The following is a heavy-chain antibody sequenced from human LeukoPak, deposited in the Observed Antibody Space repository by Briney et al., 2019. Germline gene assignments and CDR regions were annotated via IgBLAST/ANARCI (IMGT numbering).Heavy chain of an antibody. CDR2: ISNNGGYT. J-gene: IGHJ4*02. CDR1: GFTFSSSA. V-gene: IGHV3-23*01. D-gene: IGHD2-15*01. CDR3: AKQLGYCSDGSCYFPY. Sequence: GSLRLSCAASGFTFSSSAMSWVRQAPGKGLEWVSAISNNGGYTYYADSVQGRFTISRDNSKSTLCLQMNSLRAEDAAVYYCAKQLGYCSDGSCYFPYWGQGTLVTVSS.